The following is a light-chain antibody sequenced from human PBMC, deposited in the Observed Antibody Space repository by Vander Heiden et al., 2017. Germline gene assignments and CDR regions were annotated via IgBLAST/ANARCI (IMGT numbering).Light chain of an antibody. V-gene: IGKV4-1*01. J-gene: IGKJ2*01. CDR3: LQYYSSPQT. CDR2: WAS. CDR1: QSIFYSSNNKNF. Sequence: DIVMTQSPDSVAVSLGERATINCKSSQSIFYSSNNKNFLAWYQQKPGQPPKLLIYWASTRESGVPDRFSGSASGTDFTLTISNLQAEDVAVYYCLQYYSSPQTFAYGAKLEIK.